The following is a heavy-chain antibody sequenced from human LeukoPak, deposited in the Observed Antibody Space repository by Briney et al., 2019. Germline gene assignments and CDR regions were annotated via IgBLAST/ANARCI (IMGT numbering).Heavy chain of an antibody. CDR3: ARDTGGGYSCYDC. D-gene: IGHD5-18*01. Sequence: QPGGSLRLSCAASGFTFSSYWMTWIRQAPGKGLEWVANIKQDGSEKYYVDSVKGRFTISRDNAKNPLYLQMNSLRAEDTAVYYCARDTGGGYSCYDCWGQGTLVTVSS. CDR1: GFTFSSYW. V-gene: IGHV3-7*01. J-gene: IGHJ4*02. CDR2: IKQDGSEK.